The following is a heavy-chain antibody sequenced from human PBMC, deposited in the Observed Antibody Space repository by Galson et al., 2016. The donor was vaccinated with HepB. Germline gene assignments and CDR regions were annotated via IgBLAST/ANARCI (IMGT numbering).Heavy chain of an antibody. CDR2: IRNKAYTYAT. D-gene: IGHD3-9*01. J-gene: IGHJ4*02. CDR1: GFTFSDPA. Sequence: SLRLSCAASGFTFSDPAMHWVRQASGKGLEWVGRIRNKAYTYATAYAASVKGRFTISRDDSKNTAYLQMNSLKTEDTAVYYCTSAFSTYYDILTGYYTKDYWGQGTLVTVSS. V-gene: IGHV3-73*01. CDR3: TSAFSTYYDILTGYYTKDY.